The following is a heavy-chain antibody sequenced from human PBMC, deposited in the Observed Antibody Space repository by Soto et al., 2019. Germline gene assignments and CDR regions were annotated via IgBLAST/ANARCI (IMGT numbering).Heavy chain of an antibody. Sequence: PSQTLSLTCAISGDTVSSSRAAWNWIRQSPSRGLEWLGRTYYRTRWYNDYAVSVKGRITINPDPSRNQFSLQLNSVTPEDTAVYYCAAATRGDLYYGLDVWGQGTTVTVSS. V-gene: IGHV6-1*01. CDR2: TYYRTRWYN. CDR1: GDTVSSSRAA. J-gene: IGHJ6*02. CDR3: AAATRGDLYYGLDV. D-gene: IGHD5-12*01.